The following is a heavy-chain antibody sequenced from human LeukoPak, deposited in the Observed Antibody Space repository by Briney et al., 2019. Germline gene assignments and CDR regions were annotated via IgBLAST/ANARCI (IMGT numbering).Heavy chain of an antibody. D-gene: IGHD5-18*01. Sequence: GGSLRLSCAASGLTFSSYWMHWVRQAPGKGLVWVSRIKSDGSTTTYADSMKGRFTISRDNAKNTLYLQMNSLRAEDTAVYYCARVVDTHFDYWGQGTLVTVSS. CDR2: IKSDGSTT. CDR3: ARVVDTHFDY. J-gene: IGHJ4*02. V-gene: IGHV3-74*01. CDR1: GLTFSSYW.